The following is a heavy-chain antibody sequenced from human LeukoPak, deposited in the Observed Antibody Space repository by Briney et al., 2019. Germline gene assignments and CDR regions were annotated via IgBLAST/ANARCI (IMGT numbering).Heavy chain of an antibody. CDR3: AREVDSSWYSFGWFDP. Sequence: SETLSLTCTVSGGSISSSSYYWGWIRQPPGKGLEWIGSIYYSGSTYYNPSLKSRVTISVDTSKNQFSLKLSSVTAADTAVYYCAREVDSSWYSFGWFDPWGQGTLVTVSS. CDR1: GGSISSSSYY. CDR2: IYYSGST. V-gene: IGHV4-39*07. D-gene: IGHD6-13*01. J-gene: IGHJ5*02.